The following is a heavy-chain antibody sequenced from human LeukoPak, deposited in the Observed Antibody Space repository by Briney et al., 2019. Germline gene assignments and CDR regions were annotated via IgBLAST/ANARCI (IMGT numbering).Heavy chain of an antibody. CDR1: GGSFSGYY. V-gene: IGHV4-34*01. CDR3: ARTSIYYDSSGYCS. D-gene: IGHD3-22*01. Sequence: PSETLSLTCAVYGGSFSGYYWSWIRQPPGKGLEWIGEINHSGSTNYNPSLKSRVTISVDTSTNQFSLKLSSVTAADTAVYYCARTSIYYDSSGYCSWGQGTLVTVSS. J-gene: IGHJ5*02. CDR2: INHSGST.